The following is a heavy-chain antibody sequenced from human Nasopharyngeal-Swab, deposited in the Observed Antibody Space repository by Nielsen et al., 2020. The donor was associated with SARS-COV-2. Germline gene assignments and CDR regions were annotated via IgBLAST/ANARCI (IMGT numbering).Heavy chain of an antibody. D-gene: IGHD1-26*01. J-gene: IGHJ6*02. Sequence: SLKISCAASGFTFSNYAMSWVRQATGKGLEWVSGISASGGSTYYADSVKGRFTISRDSSNNTLYLQMYSLRAEDTAAYYCAKGGRAGATPRSYYGMDVWGQGTTVTVSS. CDR1: GFTFSNYA. CDR3: AKGGRAGATPRSYYGMDV. V-gene: IGHV3-23*01. CDR2: ISASGGST.